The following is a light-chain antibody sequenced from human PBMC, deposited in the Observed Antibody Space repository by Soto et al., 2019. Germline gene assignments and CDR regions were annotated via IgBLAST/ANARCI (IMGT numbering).Light chain of an antibody. CDR3: SSKRDSSTLFV. CDR1: SSDVGAYNY. Sequence: QSVLTQPASVSGSPGQSITISCTGTSSDVGAYNYVSWYQHHPGKVPKLLIYEVTNRPSGVSDRFSGSKSGNTASLTISGVVDDSDADYYCSSKRDSSTLFVFGTGTKVTVL. J-gene: IGLJ1*01. CDR2: EVT. V-gene: IGLV2-14*01.